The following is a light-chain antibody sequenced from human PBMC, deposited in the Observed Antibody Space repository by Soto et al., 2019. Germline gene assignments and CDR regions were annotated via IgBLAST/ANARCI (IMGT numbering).Light chain of an antibody. CDR3: QQRSDSWT. CDR1: QSVGSY. CDR2: DAS. V-gene: IGKV3-11*01. J-gene: IGKJ1*01. Sequence: EIVLTQSPATLSLSPGERATLSCRASQSVGSYLAWYQQKPGRAPRLLIYDASNRATGIPARFSGSGSGTDFTLTISSLEPEDFAVYYCQQRSDSWTFGQGTKVEIK.